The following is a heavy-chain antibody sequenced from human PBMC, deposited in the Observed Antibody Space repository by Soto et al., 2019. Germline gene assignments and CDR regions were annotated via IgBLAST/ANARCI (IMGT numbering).Heavy chain of an antibody. CDR1: XXTXXXXX. D-gene: IGHD5-18*01. V-gene: IGHV3-30*03. CDR2: ISYDGSNK. CDR3: AKGSWAQLWPLFDY. J-gene: IGHJ4*02. Sequence: GGSLRLSCAAXXXTXXXXXXXXXXXXXGKGLEWVAVISYDGSNKYYADSVKGRFTISRDNSXXTLXXXXXXXXXXXXXXDXCAKGSWAQLWPLFDYWGQGILVTVSS.